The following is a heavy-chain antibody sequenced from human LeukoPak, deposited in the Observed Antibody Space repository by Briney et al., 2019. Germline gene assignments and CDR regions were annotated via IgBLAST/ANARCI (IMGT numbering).Heavy chain of an antibody. V-gene: IGHV4-4*07. CDR3: TRGLYSNSYYYYYMDV. CDR1: SDSISSYY. D-gene: IGHD6-13*01. Sequence: PPETLSLTCTVSSDSISSYYWSWIRQPAGKGLEWIGRFYTSGSTNYNPSLKSRVTISVDKSKNQFSPKLSSVTAADTAVYYCTRGLYSNSYYYYYMDVWGKGTTVTVSS. CDR2: FYTSGST. J-gene: IGHJ6*03.